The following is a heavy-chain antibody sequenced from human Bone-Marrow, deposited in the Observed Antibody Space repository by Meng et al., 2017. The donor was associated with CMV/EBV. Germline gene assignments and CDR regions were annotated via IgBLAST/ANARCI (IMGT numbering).Heavy chain of an antibody. V-gene: IGHV5-51*01. CDR2: IYPGDSDT. D-gene: IGHD2-2*01. CDR3: ARHCSSTSCSRGRSNWFDP. J-gene: IGHJ5*02. CDR1: GYSFTSYW. Sequence: KVSCKGSGYSFTSYWIGWVRQMPGKGLEWMGIIYPGDSDTRDSPSFQGQVTISADKSISTAYLQWSSLKASDTAMYYCARHCSSTSCSRGRSNWFDPWGQGTLVTVSS.